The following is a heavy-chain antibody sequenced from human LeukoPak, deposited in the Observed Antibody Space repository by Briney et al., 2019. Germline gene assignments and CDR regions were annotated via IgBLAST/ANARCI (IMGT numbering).Heavy chain of an antibody. CDR2: ISYDSAIK. CDR3: VRDNPRCCGVVPANIDDY. D-gene: IGHD2-15*01. CDR1: GFTISRDS. V-gene: IGHV3-48*01. Sequence: GGSLRLSCAASGFTISRDSMTWVRQAPGKGLEWISYISYDSAIKYYADSVRGRFTISRDNAKNSLYLQMHSLSAEDTAVYYCVRDNPRCCGVVPANIDDYWGQGTLVTVSS. J-gene: IGHJ4*02.